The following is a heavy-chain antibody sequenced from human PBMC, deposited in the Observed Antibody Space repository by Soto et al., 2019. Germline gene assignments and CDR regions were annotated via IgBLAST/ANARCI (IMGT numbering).Heavy chain of an antibody. J-gene: IGHJ6*02. D-gene: IGHD3-22*01. Sequence: GSLQLSCSASGFTFSSYAMHWVRQAPGKGLEWVAVISYDGSNKYYADSVKGRFTISRDNSKNTLYLQMNSLRAEDTAVYYCARDWGSIGYYASSGSPFWDDYGMDVWGQGTKVTVYS. CDR3: ARDWGSIGYYASSGSPFWDDYGMDV. CDR1: GFTFSSYA. CDR2: ISYDGSNK. V-gene: IGHV3-30-3*01.